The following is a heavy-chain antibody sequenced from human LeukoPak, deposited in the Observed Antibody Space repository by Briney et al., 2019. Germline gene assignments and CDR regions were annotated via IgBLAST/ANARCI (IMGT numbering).Heavy chain of an antibody. CDR2: INHSGST. V-gene: IGHV4-34*01. Sequence: SETLSLTCAVYGGSFSVYYWSWIRQPPGKGLEWIGEINHSGSTNYNPPLKSRVTISVDTSKNQFSLKLSSVTAADTAVYYCARGFRQGYCSGGSCHTTWFDPWGQGTLVTVSS. J-gene: IGHJ5*02. CDR1: GGSFSVYY. D-gene: IGHD2-15*01. CDR3: ARGFRQGYCSGGSCHTTWFDP.